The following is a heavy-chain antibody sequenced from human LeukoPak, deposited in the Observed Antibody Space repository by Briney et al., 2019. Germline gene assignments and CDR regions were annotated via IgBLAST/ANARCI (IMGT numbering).Heavy chain of an antibody. CDR1: GGTFSSYA. V-gene: IGHV1-69*05. Sequence: GASVKVSCKASGGTFSSYAISWVRQAPGQGLEWMGGIIPIFGTANYAQKFQGRVTITTDESTSTAYMELSSLRSEDTAVYYCARYSRAAALASWYFDLWGPRTLVTAAS. CDR2: IIPIFGTA. CDR3: ARYSRAAALASWYFDL. J-gene: IGHJ2*01. D-gene: IGHD6-13*01.